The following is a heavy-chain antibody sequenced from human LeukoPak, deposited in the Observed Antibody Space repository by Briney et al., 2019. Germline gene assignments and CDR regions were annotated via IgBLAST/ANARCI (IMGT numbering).Heavy chain of an antibody. V-gene: IGHV3-15*01. CDR3: TTLPFTVVTPTYAG. Sequence: GGSLRLSCAASGFTFSSYWMSWVRQAPGKGLEWVGRIKSKTDGGTTDYAAPVKGRFTISRDDSKNTLYLQMNSLKTEDTAVYYCTTLPFTVVTPTYAGWGQGTLVTVSS. CDR2: IKSKTDGGTT. D-gene: IGHD4-23*01. CDR1: GFTFSSYW. J-gene: IGHJ4*02.